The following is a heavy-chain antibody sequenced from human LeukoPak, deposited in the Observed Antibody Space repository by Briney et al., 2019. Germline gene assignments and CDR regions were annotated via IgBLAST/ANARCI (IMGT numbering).Heavy chain of an antibody. J-gene: IGHJ6*04. D-gene: IGHD4-17*01. CDR3: ARDPGGDNYYYYYYGMDV. Sequence: SETLSLTCAVSGYSISSGYYWGWIRQPPGKGLEWIGSIYHSGSTYYNPSLKSRVTISVDTSKNQFSLKLSSVTAAGTAVYYCARDPGGDNYYYYYYGMDVWGKGTTVTVSS. V-gene: IGHV4-38-2*02. CDR2: IYHSGST. CDR1: GYSISSGYY.